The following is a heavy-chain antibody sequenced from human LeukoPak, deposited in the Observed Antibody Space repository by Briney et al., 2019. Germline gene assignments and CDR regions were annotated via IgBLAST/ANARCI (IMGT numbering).Heavy chain of an antibody. D-gene: IGHD3-3*01. Sequence: GASVKVSCKASGGTFSSYAISWVRQAPGQGLEWMGRIIPILGIANCAQKFQGRVTITADKSTSTAYMELSSLRSEDTAVYYCARVDDFWSGYYQPYYFDYWGQGTLVTVSS. CDR1: GGTFSSYA. CDR2: IIPILGIA. J-gene: IGHJ4*02. CDR3: ARVDDFWSGYYQPYYFDY. V-gene: IGHV1-69*04.